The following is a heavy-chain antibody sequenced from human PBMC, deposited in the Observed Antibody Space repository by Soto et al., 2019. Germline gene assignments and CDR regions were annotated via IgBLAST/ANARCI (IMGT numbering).Heavy chain of an antibody. CDR1: GFTFSSYA. CDR3: VKGPAEYYFDY. V-gene: IGHV3-64D*08. J-gene: IGHJ4*02. CDR2: ISSNGGST. Sequence: PGGSLRLSCSASGFTFSSYAMHWVRQAPGKGLEYVSAISSNGGSTYYADSVKGRFTISRDNSKNTLYLQMSSLRAEDTAVYYCVKGPAEYYFDYWGQGTLVTVSS.